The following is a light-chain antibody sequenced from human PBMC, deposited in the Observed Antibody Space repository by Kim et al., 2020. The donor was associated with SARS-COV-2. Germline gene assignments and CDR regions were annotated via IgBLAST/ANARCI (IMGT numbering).Light chain of an antibody. J-gene: IGKJ1*01. V-gene: IGKV3-20*01. CDR3: QQYGSSPRT. CDR2: GAS. CDR1: QSVSSTS. Sequence: SPGERATLSCRASQSVSSTSLAWYQQKPGQAPRLLIYGASTRATDIPDRFSGSGSGTDFTLSISRLEPEDFAVYYCQQYGSSPRTFGQGTKVDIK.